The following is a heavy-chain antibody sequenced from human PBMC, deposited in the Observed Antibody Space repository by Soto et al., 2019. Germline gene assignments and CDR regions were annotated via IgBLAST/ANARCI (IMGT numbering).Heavy chain of an antibody. CDR3: ASIRIRGYSYRGGFDY. Sequence: QVQLVQSGAEVKKPGSSVKVSCKASRGTFSSYAISWVRQAPGQGLEWMGGIIPIFGTANYAQKFQGRVTITADESTSTAYMELSSLRSEDTAVYYCASIRIRGYSYRGGFDYWGQGTLVTVSS. CDR2: IIPIFGTA. V-gene: IGHV1-69*01. D-gene: IGHD5-18*01. CDR1: RGTFSSYA. J-gene: IGHJ4*02.